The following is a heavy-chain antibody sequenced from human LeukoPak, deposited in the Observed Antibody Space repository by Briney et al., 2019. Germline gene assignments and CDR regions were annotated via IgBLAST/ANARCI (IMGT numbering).Heavy chain of an antibody. CDR1: GGSISSSSYD. V-gene: IGHV4-39*01. CDR2: IYYSGST. J-gene: IGHJ4*02. Sequence: SQTLSLTCTVAGGSISSSSYDWGWIRQPPGKGLDWIGSIYYSGSTYYNPSLKSRVTIPVDTPKNQFSLKLSSVTAADTAVYYCARQGARFLEWLLPYYFDYWGQGTLVTVSS. CDR3: ARQGARFLEWLLPYYFDY. D-gene: IGHD3-3*01.